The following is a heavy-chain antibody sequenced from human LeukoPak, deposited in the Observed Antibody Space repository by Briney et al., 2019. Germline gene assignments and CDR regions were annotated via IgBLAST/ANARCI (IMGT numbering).Heavy chain of an antibody. Sequence: GGSLRLSCAASGFTFSSYSMDWVRQAAGKGLEWVSSISSSTTYISYADSVKGRFTISRDNAKNSLYLQMNSLRAEDTAVYYCARGAAGYVGASSFDYWGQGTLVTVSS. CDR2: ISSSTTYI. V-gene: IGHV3-21*01. J-gene: IGHJ4*02. CDR3: ARGAAGYVGASSFDY. CDR1: GFTFSSYS. D-gene: IGHD1-26*01.